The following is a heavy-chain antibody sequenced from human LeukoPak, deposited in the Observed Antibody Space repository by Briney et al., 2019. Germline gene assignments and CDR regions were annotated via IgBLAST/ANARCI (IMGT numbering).Heavy chain of an antibody. V-gene: IGHV3-30-3*01. J-gene: IGHJ6*02. CDR2: ISYDGSNK. Sequence: PVGSLRLSCAASGFTFSSYAMHWVRQAPGKGLEWVAVISYDGSNKYYPDSVKGRFTISRDTSKNTLYLQMTSLRAEDTAVYSFARDWCTNCGMDVWGQGTTVTVSS. CDR1: GFTFSSYA. D-gene: IGHD2-8*01. CDR3: ARDWCTNCGMDV.